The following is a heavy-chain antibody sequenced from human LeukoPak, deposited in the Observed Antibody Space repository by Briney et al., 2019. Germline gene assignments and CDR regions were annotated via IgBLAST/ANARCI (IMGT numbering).Heavy chain of an antibody. V-gene: IGHV4-4*07. CDR2: IYITGST. CDR1: GGSINNYY. J-gene: IGHJ4*02. CDR3: ARDPNSAL. Sequence: SETLSLTCTVSGGSINNYYWSWIRQSAGKGLEWIGRIYITGSTNYNPSLRSRVIMSLDTSKNQFSLKLSAVTAADTAVYYCARDPNSALWGQGTLVTVSS. D-gene: IGHD4-23*01.